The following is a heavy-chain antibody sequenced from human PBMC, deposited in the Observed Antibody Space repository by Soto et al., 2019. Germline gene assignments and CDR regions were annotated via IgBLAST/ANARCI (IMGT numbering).Heavy chain of an antibody. Sequence: QPPGKGLEWIGRIYTSGSTNYNPSLKSRVTMSVDTSKNQFSLKLSSVTAADTAVYYCAREGDSSGADFDYWGQGTLVTVSS. CDR3: AREGDSSGADFDY. V-gene: IGHV4-4*07. J-gene: IGHJ4*02. D-gene: IGHD6-19*01. CDR2: IYTSGST.